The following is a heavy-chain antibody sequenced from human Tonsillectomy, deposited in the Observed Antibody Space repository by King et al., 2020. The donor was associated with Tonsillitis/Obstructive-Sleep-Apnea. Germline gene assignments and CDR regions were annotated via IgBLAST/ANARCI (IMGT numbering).Heavy chain of an antibody. Sequence: EVQLVESGGGLIQPGGSVRLSCAASGFTVSSNYMSWVRQAPGKGLEWVSIIYSGGGTYYADSVKGRFTISRDNSKNTLYLQMNSLRAEDTAVYYCARDRVVLVPGAIPVYYYHGMDVWGQGTTVTVSS. CDR1: GFTVSSNY. V-gene: IGHV3-53*01. D-gene: IGHD2-2*02. CDR2: IYSGGGT. J-gene: IGHJ6*02. CDR3: ARDRVVLVPGAIPVYYYHGMDV.